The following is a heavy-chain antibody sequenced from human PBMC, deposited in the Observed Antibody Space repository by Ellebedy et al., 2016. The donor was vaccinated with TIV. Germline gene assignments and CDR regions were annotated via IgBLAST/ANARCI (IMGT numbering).Heavy chain of an antibody. CDR3: ATDGSYGDYLSPTHAFVI. CDR1: RFTFSSYW. Sequence: GESLKISCTASRFTFSSYWMSWVRQAPGKGLEWVANINQDGSEKYYVDSVKGRFTISRDNAKNSLYLHLDSLRAEDTAMYYCATDGSYGDYLSPTHAFVIWGQGTMVTVSS. D-gene: IGHD4-17*01. CDR2: INQDGSEK. V-gene: IGHV3-7*01. J-gene: IGHJ3*02.